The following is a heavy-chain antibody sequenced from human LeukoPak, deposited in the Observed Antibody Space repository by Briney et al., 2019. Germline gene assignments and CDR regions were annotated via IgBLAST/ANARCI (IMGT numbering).Heavy chain of an antibody. CDR1: SGSISSYY. Sequence: PSETLSRTGTGSSGSISSYYWSWIRHPPGKGLEWFGYIYYSRSTNYNPSLKSLVTISVATSKNQFSLKLSSVTAADTAVYYCASLLLWFGDDAFDIWGQGTMVTVSS. J-gene: IGHJ3*02. D-gene: IGHD3-10*01. V-gene: IGHV4-59*01. CDR3: ASLLLWFGDDAFDI. CDR2: IYYSRST.